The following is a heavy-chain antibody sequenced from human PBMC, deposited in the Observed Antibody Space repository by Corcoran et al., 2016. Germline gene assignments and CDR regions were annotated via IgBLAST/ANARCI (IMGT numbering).Heavy chain of an antibody. CDR3: TRGIGGYGMDV. D-gene: IGHD3-16*01. Sequence: EVQLVESGGDLVQPGGSLRLSCAASGFTFSDSAIHWVRQASGKGLEWVGRIRSRPNSYATAYAASLGGRFTISRDDSKNTAYLQMNSLKPEDTAVYYCTRGIGGYGMDVWGQGTTVTVSS. CDR2: IRSRPNSYAT. CDR1: GFTFSDSA. J-gene: IGHJ6*02. V-gene: IGHV3-73*02.